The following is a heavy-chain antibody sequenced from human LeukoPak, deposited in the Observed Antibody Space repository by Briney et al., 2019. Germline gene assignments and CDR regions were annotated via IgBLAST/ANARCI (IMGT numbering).Heavy chain of an antibody. Sequence: GGSLRLSCAASGFTSSSYAMSWVRQAPGKGLEWVTAISGSGGSTYYADSVKGRFTISRDNSKNTLYLQMNSLRAEDTAVYYCAQPGTTVTSPIYCWGQGTLVTVSS. J-gene: IGHJ4*02. CDR3: AQPGTTVTSPIYC. D-gene: IGHD4-17*01. CDR2: ISGSGGST. CDR1: GFTSSSYA. V-gene: IGHV3-23*01.